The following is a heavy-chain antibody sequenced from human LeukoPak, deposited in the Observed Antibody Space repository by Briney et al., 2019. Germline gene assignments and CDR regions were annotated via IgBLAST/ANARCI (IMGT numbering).Heavy chain of an antibody. CDR1: GFTFSTSA. J-gene: IGHJ5*02. CDR2: ISTTVRNT. D-gene: IGHD3-10*01. Sequence: GGPLRLSCEASGFTFSTSAMSWVRQAPGKGLEWVSSISTTVRNTYYADSVKGRFTISRDNSKNTLYLQMNSLRAEDTAVYYCAKEDDTMVRGVIQPWFDPWGQGTLVTVSS. V-gene: IGHV3-23*01. CDR3: AKEDDTMVRGVIQPWFDP.